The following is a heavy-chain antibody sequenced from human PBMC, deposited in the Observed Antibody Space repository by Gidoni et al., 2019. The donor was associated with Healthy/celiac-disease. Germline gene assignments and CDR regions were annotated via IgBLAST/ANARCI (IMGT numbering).Heavy chain of an antibody. CDR3: ARDDVFGDGYNGGFSY. CDR2: TYYRSKWYN. CDR1: WDSVSSNRPA. Sequence: QVQLQQSGPGLVKPSQTLSLTCAIPWDSVSSNRPAWTWIRPSPSRGLELLGRTYYRSKWYNDYAVSVKSRITINPDTSKNQFSLQLNSVTPEDTAVYYCARDDVFGDGYNGGFSYWGQGTLVTVSS. V-gene: IGHV6-1*01. J-gene: IGHJ4*02. D-gene: IGHD5-12*01.